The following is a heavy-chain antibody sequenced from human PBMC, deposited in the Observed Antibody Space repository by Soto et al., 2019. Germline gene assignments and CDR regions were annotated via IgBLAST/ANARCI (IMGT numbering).Heavy chain of an antibody. CDR3: AKDRASRPGKGGGFDY. CDR1: GFTFSSYA. V-gene: IGHV3-23*01. J-gene: IGHJ4*02. CDR2: ISGSAGST. D-gene: IGHD1-1*01. Sequence: GGSLRLSCAASGFTFSSYAMSWVRQAPGKGLEWVSAISGSAGSTYYADSVKGRFTISRDNSKNTLYLQMNSLRAEDTAVYYCAKDRASRPGKGGGFDYWGQGTLVTVSS.